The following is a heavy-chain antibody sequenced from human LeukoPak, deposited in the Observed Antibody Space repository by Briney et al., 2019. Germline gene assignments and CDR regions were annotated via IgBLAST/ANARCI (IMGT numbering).Heavy chain of an antibody. Sequence: PGGSLRLSCAASGFTFSSYTMHWVRQAPGKGLEWVAVISYDGSNKYYADSVKGRFTISRDNSKNTLYLQMNSLRAEDTAVYYCYSYDYWGQGTLLTVSS. D-gene: IGHD2-15*01. V-gene: IGHV3-30-3*01. CDR1: GFTFSSYT. J-gene: IGHJ4*02. CDR3: YSYDY. CDR2: ISYDGSNK.